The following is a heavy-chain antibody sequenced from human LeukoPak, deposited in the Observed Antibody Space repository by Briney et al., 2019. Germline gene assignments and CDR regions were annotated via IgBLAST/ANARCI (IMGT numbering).Heavy chain of an antibody. CDR3: ARDFAYKKFDY. CDR1: GLIFSGSW. D-gene: IGHD2-21*01. CDR2: INPDGNKK. Sequence: GGSLRLSCAASGLIFSGSWMNWVRQAPGKGLEWVATINPDGNKKGVADSVRGRFTISRDDAENSLYLQMNSLRAEDTAVYYCARDFAYKKFDYWGQGTLVAVSS. V-gene: IGHV3-7*03. J-gene: IGHJ4*02.